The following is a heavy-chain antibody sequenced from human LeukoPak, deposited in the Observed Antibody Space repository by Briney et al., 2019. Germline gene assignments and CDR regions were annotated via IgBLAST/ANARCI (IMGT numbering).Heavy chain of an antibody. CDR3: ARATVTTFYFDY. V-gene: IGHV4-31*11. CDR2: IYYSGST. CDR1: GGSIRRDGNL. J-gene: IGHJ4*02. Sequence: SETLSLTCAVSGGSIRRDGNLWSWIRQHSGKGLEWIGYIYYSGSTYYNPSLKSRVTISVDTSKNQFSLKLSSVTAADTAVYYCARATVTTFYFDYWGQGTLVTVSS. D-gene: IGHD4-17*01.